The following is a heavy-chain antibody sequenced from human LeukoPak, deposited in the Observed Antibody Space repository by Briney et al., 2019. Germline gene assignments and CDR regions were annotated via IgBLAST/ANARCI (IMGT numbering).Heavy chain of an antibody. CDR1: GFTFTTYA. Sequence: GGSLRLSCAASGFTFTTYAMTWVRQAPGKGLEWVSAISAGGGSTYYADSVKGRFSISRDNSKSTLYLQMNSLRAEDTAVYYCAKDLFDIWGQGTMVTVSS. CDR3: AKDLFDI. J-gene: IGHJ3*02. V-gene: IGHV3-23*01. CDR2: ISAGGGST.